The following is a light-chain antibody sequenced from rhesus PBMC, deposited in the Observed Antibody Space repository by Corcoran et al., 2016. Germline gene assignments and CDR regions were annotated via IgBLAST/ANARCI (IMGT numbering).Light chain of an antibody. CDR2: KAS. J-gene: IGKJ2*01. CDR3: QQHNSGPYS. Sequence: DIQMTQSPSSLSASVGDTVTITCRASQGISSYLAWYQQKPGKAPKLLIYKASTLQSGVPSRFSGSGSGTAFTLTISRLQPEDFATYYCQQHNSGPYSFGQGTKVEIK. V-gene: IGKV1-25*01. CDR1: QGISSY.